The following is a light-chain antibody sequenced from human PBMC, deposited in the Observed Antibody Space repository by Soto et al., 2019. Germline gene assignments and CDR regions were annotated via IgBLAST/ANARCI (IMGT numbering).Light chain of an antibody. J-gene: IGKJ3*01. CDR2: GAS. V-gene: IGKV3-20*01. CDR3: QQYGSSGVT. CDR1: QSAYSSY. Sequence: PGDRATLSCRSSQSAYSSYLSWYQQKPGQAPRLLIYGASNRATGIPDRFSGSGSGTDFTLTISGLEPEDFAVYYCQQYGSSGVTFGPGTKVDIK.